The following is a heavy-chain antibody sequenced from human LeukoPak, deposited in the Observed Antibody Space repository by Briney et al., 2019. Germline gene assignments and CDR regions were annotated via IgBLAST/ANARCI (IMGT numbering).Heavy chain of an antibody. J-gene: IGHJ4*02. CDR2: ISSSGSTI. D-gene: IGHD3-10*01. CDR3: ARVRDKLLWFGELSR. V-gene: IGHV3-48*03. CDR1: GFTFSSYE. Sequence: GGSLRHSCAATGFTFSSYEMNWVRPAPGRGLEWVSYISSSGSTIYYADSVKGRFSISRDNATNSLYLQRNSLRAEDTAVYYCARVRDKLLWFGELSRWGQGTLVTVSS.